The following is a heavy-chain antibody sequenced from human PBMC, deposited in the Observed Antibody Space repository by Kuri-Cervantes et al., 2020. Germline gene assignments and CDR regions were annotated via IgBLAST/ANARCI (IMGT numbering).Heavy chain of an antibody. D-gene: IGHD6-13*01. V-gene: IGHV4-59*01. CDR1: GGSISSYY. Sequence: SETLSLTCTVSGGSISSYYWSWIRQPPGKGLEWIGYVYYNGITNYNPSLKSRVTISLDAPKNQFSLKLTSVTAADTAVYYCARIAAVRPHFDYWGQGTLVTVSS. J-gene: IGHJ4*02. CDR2: VYYNGIT. CDR3: ARIAAVRPHFDY.